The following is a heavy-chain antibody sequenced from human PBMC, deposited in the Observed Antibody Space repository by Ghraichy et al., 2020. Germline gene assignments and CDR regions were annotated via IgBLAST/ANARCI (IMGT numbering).Heavy chain of an antibody. V-gene: IGHV3-64D*09. Sequence: GGSLRLSCSASGFTFSSYAMHWVRQAPGKGLEYVSAISSNGGSTYYADSVKGRFTISRDNSKNTLYLQMSSLRAEDTAVYYCVKVTSADALWFGELKYYFDYWGQGTLVTVSS. D-gene: IGHD3-10*01. J-gene: IGHJ4*02. CDR1: GFTFSSYA. CDR3: VKVTSADALWFGELKYYFDY. CDR2: ISSNGGST.